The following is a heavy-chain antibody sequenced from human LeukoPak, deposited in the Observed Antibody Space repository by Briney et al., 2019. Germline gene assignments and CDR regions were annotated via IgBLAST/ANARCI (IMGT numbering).Heavy chain of an antibody. CDR2: IYYSGST. Sequence: PSETLSLTCSVSGGSISSSSYYWGWIRQPPGKGLEWIGSIYYSGSTYYNPSLKSRVTISVDTSQNQFSLKLSSVTAADTAVYYCARHLSGDYGSSGYPDYWGQGTLVTVSS. D-gene: IGHD3-22*01. CDR1: GGSISSSSYY. J-gene: IGHJ4*02. V-gene: IGHV4-39*01. CDR3: ARHLSGDYGSSGYPDY.